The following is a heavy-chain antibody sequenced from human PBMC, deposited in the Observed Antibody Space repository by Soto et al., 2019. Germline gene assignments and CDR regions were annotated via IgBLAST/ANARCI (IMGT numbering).Heavy chain of an antibody. CDR2: IYYSGST. D-gene: IGHD3-9*01. V-gene: IGHV4-39*01. CDR1: GGSISSSSYY. CDR3: ASSTLYYDILTGYYTRLYYFDY. Sequence: SETLSLTCTVSGGSISSSSYYWGWIRQPPGKGLEWIGSIYYSGSTYYNPSLKSRVTISVDTSKNQFSLKLSSVTAADTAVYYCASSTLYYDILTGYYTRLYYFDYWGQGTLVTVSS. J-gene: IGHJ4*02.